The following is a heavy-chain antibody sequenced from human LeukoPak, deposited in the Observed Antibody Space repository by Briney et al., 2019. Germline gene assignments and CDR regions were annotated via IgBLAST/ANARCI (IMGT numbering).Heavy chain of an antibody. V-gene: IGHV4-59*08. CDR2: IYYSGST. CDR1: GGSISSYY. Sequence: SETLSLTCTVSGGSISSYYWSWIRQPPGKGLEWIGYIYYSGSTNYNPSLKSRVTLSVDTSKNQFSLKLSSVTAADTAVYYCARSTSFGWYFDLWGRGTLVTVSS. D-gene: IGHD3-10*01. J-gene: IGHJ2*01. CDR3: ARSTSFGWYFDL.